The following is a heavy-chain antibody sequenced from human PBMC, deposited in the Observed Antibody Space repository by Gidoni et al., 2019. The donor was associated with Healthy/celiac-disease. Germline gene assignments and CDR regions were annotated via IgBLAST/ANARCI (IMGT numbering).Heavy chain of an antibody. CDR1: GFSLSTSGMR. Sequence: QVTLKESGPALVKPTQTLTLTCTFSGFSLSTSGMRVSWIRQPPGKALEWLARIDWDDDKFYSPSLTTRLTISKDTSKNQVVLTMTNMDPVDTATYYCARLTGYSSGWYMFDYWGQGTLVTVSS. CDR3: ARLTGYSSGWYMFDY. V-gene: IGHV2-70*04. CDR2: IDWDDDK. J-gene: IGHJ4*02. D-gene: IGHD6-19*01.